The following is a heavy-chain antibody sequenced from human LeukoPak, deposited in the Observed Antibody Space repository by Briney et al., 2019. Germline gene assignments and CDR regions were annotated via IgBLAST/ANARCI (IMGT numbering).Heavy chain of an antibody. D-gene: IGHD3-16*01. CDR2: IHYSGST. CDR1: GGSISSGGYY. J-gene: IGHJ4*02. V-gene: IGHV4-31*03. Sequence: SQTLSPTCSVFGGSISSGGYYWSWIRQHPGRGLEWIGYIHYSGSTFNNPSLKSRVTISVDTSKNQFSLKLSSVTAADTAVYYCVRGSTLRHYQYWGQGTLVTVSS. CDR3: VRGSTLRHYQY.